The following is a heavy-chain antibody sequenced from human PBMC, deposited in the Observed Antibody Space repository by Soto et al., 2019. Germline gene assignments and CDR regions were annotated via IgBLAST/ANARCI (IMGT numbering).Heavy chain of an antibody. Sequence: QVQVVESGGGVVQPGRSLRLSCVASGFTFSSYGMHWVRQAPGKGLEWVAVISYDAYNKYYADSVKGRFTISRDNSQNTLYLQMNSLRAEDTAVYYCAKEGLGMGYWGQGTLVTVSS. D-gene: IGHD7-27*01. CDR1: GFTFSSYG. J-gene: IGHJ4*02. V-gene: IGHV3-30*18. CDR2: ISYDAYNK. CDR3: AKEGLGMGY.